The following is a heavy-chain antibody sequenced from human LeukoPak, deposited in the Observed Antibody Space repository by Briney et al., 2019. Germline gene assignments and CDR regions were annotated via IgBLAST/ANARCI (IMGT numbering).Heavy chain of an antibody. CDR2: ISSSSSI. Sequence: GRSLRLSCAASGFTFSSYGMHWVRQAPGKGLEWVSSISSSSSIHFADSVKGRFTISRDNAKNSVSLQINSLRAEDTALYYCARDRHFVAFDIWGQGTMVTVSS. CDR3: ARDRHFVAFDI. V-gene: IGHV3-21*01. CDR1: GFTFSSYG. J-gene: IGHJ3*02.